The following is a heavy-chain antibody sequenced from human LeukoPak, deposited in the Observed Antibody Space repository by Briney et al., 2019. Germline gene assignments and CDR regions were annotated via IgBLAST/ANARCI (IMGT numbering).Heavy chain of an antibody. CDR2: INTNTGNP. D-gene: IGHD3-9*01. V-gene: IGHV7-4-1*02. Sequence: GASVKVSCKASGYTFTSYAMNWVRQAPGQGLEWMGWINTNTGNPTYAQGFTGRFVFSLDTSVSTAYLQISSLRAEDTAVYYCAREGGGGSSLRYFDWLFLAYMDVWGKGTTVTVSS. CDR3: AREGGGGSSLRYFDWLFLAYMDV. CDR1: GYTFTSYA. J-gene: IGHJ6*03.